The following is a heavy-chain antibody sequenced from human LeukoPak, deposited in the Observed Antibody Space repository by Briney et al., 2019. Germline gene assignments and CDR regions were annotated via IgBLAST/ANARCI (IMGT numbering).Heavy chain of an antibody. CDR3: AKSETCSSTSCYVGYYYYGVDV. CDR1: GFTFSSYA. V-gene: IGHV3-23*01. D-gene: IGHD2-2*01. Sequence: GGSLRLSCAASGFTFSSYAMSWVRQAPGKGLEWVSAISGSGGSAYYADSVKGRFTISRDNSKNTLYLQMNSLRAEDTAVYYCAKSETCSSTSCYVGYYYYGVDVWGQGTTVTVSS. CDR2: ISGSGGSA. J-gene: IGHJ6*02.